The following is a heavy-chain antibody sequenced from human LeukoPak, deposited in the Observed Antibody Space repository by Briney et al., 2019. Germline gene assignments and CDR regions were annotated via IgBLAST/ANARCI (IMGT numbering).Heavy chain of an antibody. CDR1: GDSSNSYY. Sequence: SETLSLTCTVSGDSSNSYYWSWIRQPAGKGLEWIGRIYTSGYTNYNPSLKSRITMSVDMSKNQFSLKLSSVTAADTAVDYCARGCFGEFWMGNGFAPGGQETLVTVSS. CDR3: ARGCFGEFWMGNGFAP. CDR2: IYTSGYT. V-gene: IGHV4-4*07. J-gene: IGHJ5*02. D-gene: IGHD3-10*01.